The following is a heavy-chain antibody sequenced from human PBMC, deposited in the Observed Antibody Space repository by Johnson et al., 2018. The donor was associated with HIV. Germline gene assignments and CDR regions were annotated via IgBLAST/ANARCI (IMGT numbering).Heavy chain of an antibody. CDR2: MSYDGSNK. CDR1: GFTFSSYA. J-gene: IGHJ3*02. CDR3: AKDEFKWELLHI. D-gene: IGHD1-26*01. Sequence: HVQLVESGGGVVQPGRSLRLSCAASGFTFSSYAMHWVRQAPGKGLEWVAVMSYDGSNKYYADSVKGRFTISRDSSKNTLYLQMNSLRPEDTAVYYCAKDEFKWELLHIWGQGTMVTVSS. V-gene: IGHV3-30*04.